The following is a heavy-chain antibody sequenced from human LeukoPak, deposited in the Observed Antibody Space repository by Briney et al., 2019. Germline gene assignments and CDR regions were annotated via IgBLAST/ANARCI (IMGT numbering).Heavy chain of an antibody. D-gene: IGHD5-18*01. CDR3: AKEIWVPGIVYSYGFDY. V-gene: IGHV3-23*01. J-gene: IGHJ4*02. Sequence: GGSLRLSCAAPGFTFSSYGMSWVRQAPGKGLEWVSAISGSGGSTYYADSVKGRFTISRDNSKNTLYLQMNSLRAEDTAVYYCAKEIWVPGIVYSYGFDYWGQGTLVTVSS. CDR1: GFTFSSYG. CDR2: ISGSGGST.